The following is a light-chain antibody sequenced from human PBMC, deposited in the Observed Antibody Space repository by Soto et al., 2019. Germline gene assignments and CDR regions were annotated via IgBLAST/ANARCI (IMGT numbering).Light chain of an antibody. CDR2: GAS. Sequence: IVFTQSPGTLSFPPGERPTLSCRAGQRVSSSYLAWYQQKPGQAPRVLIYGASSRATGIPDRFSGSGSGTDFTLTISRLEPEDFAVYYCQQYGSSPRTFGEGTKVDIK. CDR3: QQYGSSPRT. V-gene: IGKV3-20*01. J-gene: IGKJ4*02. CDR1: QRVSSSY.